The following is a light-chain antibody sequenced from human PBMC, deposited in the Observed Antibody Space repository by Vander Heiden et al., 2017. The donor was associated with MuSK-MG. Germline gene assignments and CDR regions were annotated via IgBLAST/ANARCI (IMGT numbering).Light chain of an antibody. V-gene: IGKV3-15*01. J-gene: IGKJ2*02. Sequence: EIVMTQSPATLSVSPGERATLSCRASQSVSSSSLAWYQQKPGQAPRLLIYGASTRATGIPARFSGSGSGTEFTLTISSLQSEDFALYYCQQYNNWPGTFGQGTKLEIK. CDR1: QSVSSS. CDR3: QQYNNWPGT. CDR2: GAS.